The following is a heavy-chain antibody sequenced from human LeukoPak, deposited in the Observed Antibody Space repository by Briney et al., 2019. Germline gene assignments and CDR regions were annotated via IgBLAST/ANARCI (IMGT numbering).Heavy chain of an antibody. CDR1: GFTFDDYA. V-gene: IGHV3-9*01. D-gene: IGHD4-11*01. CDR2: ISWNSGSI. J-gene: IGHJ6*03. Sequence: PGGSLRLSCAASGFTFDDYAMHWVRQAPGKGLEWVSGISWNSGSIGYADSVKGRFTISRDNAKNTLYLQMNSLRAEDTAVYYCAKASYSNRPSPMDVWGKGTTVTVSS. CDR3: AKASYSNRPSPMDV.